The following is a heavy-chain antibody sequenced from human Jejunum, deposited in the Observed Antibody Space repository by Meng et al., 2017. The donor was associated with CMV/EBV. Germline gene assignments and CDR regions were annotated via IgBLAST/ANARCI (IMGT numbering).Heavy chain of an antibody. CDR3: AKDPTYMIFAVGIPTYFDY. CDR2: MSGCDVST. Sequence: AIRGLRPAPGRGLEWVSGMSGCDVSTYYPDSVKGRFIISRDNSKNTLYLQMNSLRAEDTAVYYCAKDPTYMIFAVGIPTYFDYWGQGTLVTVSS. J-gene: IGHJ4*02. D-gene: IGHD3/OR15-3a*01. CDR1: A. V-gene: IGHV3-23*01.